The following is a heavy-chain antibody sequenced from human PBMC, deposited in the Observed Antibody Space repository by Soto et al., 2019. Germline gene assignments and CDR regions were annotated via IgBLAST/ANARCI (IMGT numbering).Heavy chain of an antibody. CDR2: TNPNSGNT. CDR1: GYTFTSYD. CDR3: ARGLSYYYYMDV. J-gene: IGHJ6*03. Sequence: ASVKVSCKASGYTFTSYDINWVRQATGQGLEWMGWTNPNSGNTGYAQKFQGRVTMTRNTSISTAYMELSSLRSEDTAVYYCARGLSYYYYMDVWGKGTTVTVSS. D-gene: IGHD3-16*02. V-gene: IGHV1-8*01.